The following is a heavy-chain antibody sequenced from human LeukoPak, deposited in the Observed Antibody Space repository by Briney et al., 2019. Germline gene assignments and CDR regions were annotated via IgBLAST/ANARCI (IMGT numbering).Heavy chain of an antibody. CDR3: AREINSSGWYYFDY. J-gene: IGHJ4*02. D-gene: IGHD6-19*01. CDR1: GYTLTDYY. V-gene: IGHV1-69*13. Sequence: SVKVSCKASGYTLTDYYLHWVRQAPGQGLEWMGGIIPIFGTANYAQKFQGRVTITADESTSTAYMELSSLRSEDTAVYYCAREINSSGWYYFDYWGQGTLVTVSS. CDR2: IIPIFGTA.